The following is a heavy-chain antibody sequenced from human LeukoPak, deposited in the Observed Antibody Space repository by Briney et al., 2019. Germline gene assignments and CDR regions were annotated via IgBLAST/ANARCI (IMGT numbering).Heavy chain of an antibody. CDR3: VKDRDFWSGLDV. CDR2: ISWQSRTR. V-gene: IGHV3-9*01. CDR1: GFTFSSYS. Sequence: GGSLRLSCAASGFTFSSYSMNWVRQVPGKGLEWVSGISWQSRTRKYADSVRGRFTISRDNAKNSLYLQMNSLKLEDTALYYCVKDRDFWSGLDVWGQGTMVTVS. J-gene: IGHJ6*02. D-gene: IGHD3-3*01.